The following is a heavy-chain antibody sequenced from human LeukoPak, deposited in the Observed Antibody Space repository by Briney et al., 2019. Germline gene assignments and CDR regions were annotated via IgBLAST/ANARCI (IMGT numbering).Heavy chain of an antibody. CDR2: INPSGGST. Sequence: ASVKVSSKASGYTFTSYYMHWVRQAPGQGLEWMGIINPSGGSTSYAQKFQGRVTMTRDTSTSTVYMELSSLRSQDTAVSYCARERGSGYYDILTGVNWFDPWGQGTLVTVSS. CDR3: ARERGSGYYDILTGVNWFDP. CDR1: GYTFTSYY. J-gene: IGHJ5*02. D-gene: IGHD3-9*01. V-gene: IGHV1-46*01.